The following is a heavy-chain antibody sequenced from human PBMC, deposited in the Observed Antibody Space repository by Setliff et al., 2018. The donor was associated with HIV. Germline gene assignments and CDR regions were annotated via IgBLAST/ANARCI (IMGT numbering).Heavy chain of an antibody. CDR3: TTAGHGSLDFDY. V-gene: IGHV3-15*01. Sequence: EGSLRLSCAASGFFFKNAWMSWVRQAPGKGLEWIGRIKSEADGGTEESAAFLKGRFTISRDDSKNTLFLQMNSLKAEDTALYYCTTAGHGSLDFDYWGQGTRVTVSS. CDR2: IKSEADGGTE. D-gene: IGHD1-1*01. CDR1: GFFFKNAW. J-gene: IGHJ4*02.